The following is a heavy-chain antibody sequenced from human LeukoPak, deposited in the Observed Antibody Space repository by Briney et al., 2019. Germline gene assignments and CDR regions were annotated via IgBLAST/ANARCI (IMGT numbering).Heavy chain of an antibody. CDR3: ARRDDFWSGYPLPYDPANYYGMDV. D-gene: IGHD3-3*01. CDR2: INPNSGGT. J-gene: IGHJ6*02. V-gene: IGHV1-2*02. CDR1: GYTFTDYY. Sequence: ASVKVSCKASGYTFTDYYMHWVRQAPGQGLEWMGWINPNSGGTNYAQKFQGRVTMTRDTSISTAYMELSRLRSDDTAVYYCARRDDFWSGYPLPYDPANYYGMDVWGQGTTVTVSS.